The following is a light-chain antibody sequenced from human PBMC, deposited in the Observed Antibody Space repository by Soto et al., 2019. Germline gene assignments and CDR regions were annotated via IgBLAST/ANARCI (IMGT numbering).Light chain of an antibody. CDR3: GTWDSTLSAYVV. CDR2: DNN. CDR1: YSNIGSNY. J-gene: IGLJ2*01. V-gene: IGLV1-51*01. Sequence: QSVLTQPPSVSATPGQTVTISCSGSYSNIGSNYVSWYQQLPETAPKLLIYDNNKRPSGIPDRFSGSKSGTSATLGITGLQPGDEADYYCGTWDSTLSAYVVFDGGTKVTVL.